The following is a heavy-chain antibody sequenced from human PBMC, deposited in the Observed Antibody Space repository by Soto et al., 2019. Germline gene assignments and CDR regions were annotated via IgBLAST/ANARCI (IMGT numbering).Heavy chain of an antibody. Sequence: QVQLQESGPGLVKPSQTLSLTCTVSGGSISSGGYYWSWIRQHPGKGLEWIGYIYYSGSTYYNPSLKSRVPISVDTSKNQFSLKLSFVTAADTAVYYCARQGFITIFGVYNGFDPGGQGTLVTVSS. D-gene: IGHD3-3*01. V-gene: IGHV4-31*03. CDR1: GGSISSGGYY. CDR3: ARQGFITIFGVYNGFDP. J-gene: IGHJ5*02. CDR2: IYYSGST.